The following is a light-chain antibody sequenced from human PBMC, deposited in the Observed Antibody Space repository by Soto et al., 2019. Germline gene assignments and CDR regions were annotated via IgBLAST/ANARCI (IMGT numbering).Light chain of an antibody. J-gene: IGKJ1*01. Sequence: EIVMTQSPATLSVSPGERATLSWRASQSFSSNLAWYQQKPGQAPRLLIYGASTRATGIPARFSGSGSGTEFTLTISSLQSEDFAVYYCQQYNNWPRTFGQGTKVDIK. CDR3: QQYNNWPRT. CDR1: QSFSSN. CDR2: GAS. V-gene: IGKV3-15*01.